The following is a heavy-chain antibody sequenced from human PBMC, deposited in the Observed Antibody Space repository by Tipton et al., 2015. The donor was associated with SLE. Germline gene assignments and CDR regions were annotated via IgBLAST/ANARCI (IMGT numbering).Heavy chain of an antibody. D-gene: IGHD3-10*01. CDR2: INHSGST. J-gene: IGHJ5*02. V-gene: IGHV4-34*01. Sequence: TLSLTCAVYGESFSGYYWSWIRQPPGKGLEWIGEINHSGSTNYNPSLKSRVTISVDTSKNQFSLKLTYVTAADTAVYYCVRGGGSSSGRWFDPWGRGTLVTVSS. CDR1: GESFSGYY. CDR3: VRGGGSSSGRWFDP.